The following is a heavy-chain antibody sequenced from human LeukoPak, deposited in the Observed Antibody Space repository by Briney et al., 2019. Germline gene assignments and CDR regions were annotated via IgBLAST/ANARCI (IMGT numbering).Heavy chain of an antibody. CDR3: ARDSGGRVYNY. D-gene: IGHD6-13*01. V-gene: IGHV3-9*01. Sequence: GRSLRLSCAASGFIFDDYAIHWVRQAPGKGLEWVSGISWNSGSIGYADSVKGRFTISRDNAKNSLYLQMNSLRAEDTAVYYCARDSGGRVYNYWGQGTLVTVSS. CDR2: ISWNSGSI. CDR1: GFIFDDYA. J-gene: IGHJ4*02.